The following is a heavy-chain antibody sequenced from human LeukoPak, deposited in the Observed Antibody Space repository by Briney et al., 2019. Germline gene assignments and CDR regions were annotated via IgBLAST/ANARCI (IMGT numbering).Heavy chain of an antibody. D-gene: IGHD3-3*01. CDR2: INPSGGST. J-gene: IGHJ4*02. V-gene: IGHV1-46*03. Sequence: ASVKVSCKASGYTFTSYYMHWVRQAPGQGLEWMGIINPSGGSTSYAQKFQGRVTMTRDTSTSAVYMELSSLRSEDTAVYYCARGSFWSGYYMVTDYWGQGTLVTVSS. CDR1: GYTFTSYY. CDR3: ARGSFWSGYYMVTDY.